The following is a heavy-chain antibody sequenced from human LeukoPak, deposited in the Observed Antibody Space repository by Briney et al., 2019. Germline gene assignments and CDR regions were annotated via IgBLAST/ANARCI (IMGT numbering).Heavy chain of an antibody. CDR1: GFTFSSYA. V-gene: IGHV3-30-3*01. CDR2: ISYNGSNK. J-gene: IGHJ4*02. Sequence: GGSLRLSCAASGFTFSSYAMHWVRQAPGKGPEWVAVISYNGSNKYYADSVKGRFTISRDNSKNTLYLQMNSLRAEDTAVYYCARDVYSGSYYFDYWGQGTLVTVSS. D-gene: IGHD1-26*01. CDR3: ARDVYSGSYYFDY.